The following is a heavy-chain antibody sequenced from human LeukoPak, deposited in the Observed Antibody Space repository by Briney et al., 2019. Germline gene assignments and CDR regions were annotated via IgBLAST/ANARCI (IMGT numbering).Heavy chain of an antibody. CDR1: GFTFNLYW. V-gene: IGHV3-74*01. CDR3: ARDSRYHSGWGSYQSYWFDP. CDR2: ISDDGATT. J-gene: IGHJ5*02. D-gene: IGHD3-10*01. Sequence: GGSLRLSCAASGFTFNLYWIHWVRQAPGKGLEWVSRISDDGATTNYADSVKGRFTISRDNAKNTLFPQMHSLRVDDTAVYYCARDSRYHSGWGSYQSYWFDPWGQGTLVIVSS.